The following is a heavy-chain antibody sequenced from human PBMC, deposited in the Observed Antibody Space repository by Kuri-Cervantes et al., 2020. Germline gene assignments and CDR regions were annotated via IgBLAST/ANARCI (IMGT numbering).Heavy chain of an antibody. CDR2: ISSSSSTI. CDR3: AKDIGLRGSLATFDQ. CDR1: GFTFSSYS. V-gene: IGHV3-48*04. J-gene: IGHJ4*02. D-gene: IGHD5-12*01. Sequence: GESLKISCAASGFTFSSYSMNWVRQAPGKGLEWVSCISSSSSTIYYADSVKGRFTISRDNAKNSLYLQMNSLRAEDTALYYCAKDIGLRGSLATFDQWGQGTLVTVSS.